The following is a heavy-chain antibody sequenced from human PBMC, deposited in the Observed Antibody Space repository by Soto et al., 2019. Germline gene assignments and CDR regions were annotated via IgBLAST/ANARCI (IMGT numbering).Heavy chain of an antibody. CDR3: AREASAVLAVDY. J-gene: IGHJ4*02. Sequence: ASVKVSCKASGYIFTAYSMHWVRQAPGQGLEWMGWINPNSGGAIYAQKSQGRVTMTMDTSITTAYMELSSLRPDDTAVYYCAREASAVLAVDYWGQGTLVTVSS. D-gene: IGHD6-13*01. CDR1: GYIFTAYS. CDR2: INPNSGGA. V-gene: IGHV1-2*02.